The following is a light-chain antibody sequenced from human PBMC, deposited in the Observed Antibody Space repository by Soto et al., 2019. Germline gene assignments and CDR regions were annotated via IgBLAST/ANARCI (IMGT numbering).Light chain of an antibody. Sequence: SYELPQPPSVSVAPGQTARITCGGEKVENKNVHWYQQKAGQAPVLVVFDDADRPSGIPDRFSGSYSGNTATLTISRVEAGDDADYCCLVWESSSDQYVFGTGTKLTVL. CDR3: LVWESSSDQYV. J-gene: IGLJ1*01. CDR2: DDA. V-gene: IGLV3-21*02. CDR1: KVENKN.